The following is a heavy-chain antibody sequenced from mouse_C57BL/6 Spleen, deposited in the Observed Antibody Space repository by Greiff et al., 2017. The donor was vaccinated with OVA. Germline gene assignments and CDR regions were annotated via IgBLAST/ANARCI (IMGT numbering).Heavy chain of an antibody. CDR1: GFTFSSYA. CDR3: ARYRDYYGSSSYYYAMDY. D-gene: IGHD1-1*01. Sequence: EVQGVESGGGLVKPGGSLKLSCAASGFTFSSYAMSWVRQTPEKRLEWVATISDGGSYTYYPDNVKGRFTISRDNAKNNLYLQMSHLKSEDTAMYYCARYRDYYGSSSYYYAMDYWGQGTSVTVSS. V-gene: IGHV5-4*01. J-gene: IGHJ4*01. CDR2: ISDGGSYT.